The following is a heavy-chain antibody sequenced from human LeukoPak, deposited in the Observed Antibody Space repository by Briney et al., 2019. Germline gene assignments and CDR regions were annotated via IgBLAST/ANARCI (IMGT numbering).Heavy chain of an antibody. J-gene: IGHJ6*03. Sequence: ASVKVSCKASGYTFTGHYMHWVRQAPGQGLEWMGWINPNSGGTNYAQKFQGRVTMTRDTSISTAYMELSRLRSDDTAVYYCARDSSVASSGSPVYYYYMDVWGKGTTVTVSS. CDR3: ARDSSVASSGSPVYYYYMDV. CDR2: INPNSGGT. CDR1: GYTFTGHY. D-gene: IGHD3-22*01. V-gene: IGHV1-2*02.